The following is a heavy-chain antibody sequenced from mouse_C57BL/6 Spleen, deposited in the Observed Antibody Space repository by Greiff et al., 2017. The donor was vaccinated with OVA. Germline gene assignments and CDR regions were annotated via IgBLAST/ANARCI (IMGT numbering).Heavy chain of an antibody. Sequence: QVQLQQPGAELVRPGSSVKLSCKASGYTFTSYWMHWVKQRPIQGLEWIGNIDPSDSETHYNQKFKDKATLTVDKSSSTAYMQLSSLTSEDSAVYYCARNDGYRYFDVWGTGTTVTVSS. CDR2: IDPSDSET. J-gene: IGHJ1*03. V-gene: IGHV1-52*01. CDR3: ARNDGYRYFDV. CDR1: GYTFTSYW. D-gene: IGHD2-3*01.